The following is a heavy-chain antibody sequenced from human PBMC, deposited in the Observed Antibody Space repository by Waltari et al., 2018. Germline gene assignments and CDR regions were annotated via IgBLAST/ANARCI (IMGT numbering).Heavy chain of an antibody. J-gene: IGHJ4*02. CDR1: GYSISSGYY. Sequence: QVQLQESGPGLAKPSETLSLTCAVSGYSISSGYYWGWIRQPPGKGLEWIGSIYHSGSTYYNPSLKSRVTISVDTSKNQFSLKLSSVTAADTAVYYCASRIVGATNFDYWGQGTLVTVSS. D-gene: IGHD1-26*01. CDR3: ASRIVGATNFDY. V-gene: IGHV4-38-2*01. CDR2: IYHSGST.